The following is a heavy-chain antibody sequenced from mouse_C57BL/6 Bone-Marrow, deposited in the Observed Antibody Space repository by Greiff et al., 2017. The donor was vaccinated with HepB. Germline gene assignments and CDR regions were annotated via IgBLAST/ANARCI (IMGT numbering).Heavy chain of an antibody. J-gene: IGHJ2*01. Sequence: QVQLQQPGAELVKPGASVKMSCKASGYTFTSYWITWVKQRPGQGLEWIGDIYPGSGSTNYNEKFKGKATLTVDTSSSTAYMQLSSLTSEDSAVYYCARRGFHYYGSSPFDYWGQGTTLTVSS. CDR1: GYTFTSYW. D-gene: IGHD1-1*01. CDR2: IYPGSGST. CDR3: ARRGFHYYGSSPFDY. V-gene: IGHV1-55*01.